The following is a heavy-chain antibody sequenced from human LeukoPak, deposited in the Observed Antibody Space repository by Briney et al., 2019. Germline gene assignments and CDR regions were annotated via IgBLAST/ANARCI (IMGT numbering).Heavy chain of an antibody. CDR2: ISGSAGSA. J-gene: IGHJ4*02. V-gene: IGHV3-23*01. CDR1: GITFSSYA. CDR3: AKDLTAMIRYYFDY. D-gene: IGHD5-18*01. Sequence: GGSLRLSCAASGITFSSYAMSWVRQPPGKGLEWVSAISGSAGSAYYADSVKGRFTISRDNSKNTLYLQMNSLRAEDTAIYYCAKDLTAMIRYYFDYWGQGTLLTVTS.